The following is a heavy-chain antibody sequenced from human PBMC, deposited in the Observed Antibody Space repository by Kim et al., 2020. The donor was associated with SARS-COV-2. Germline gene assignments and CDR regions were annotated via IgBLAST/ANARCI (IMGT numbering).Heavy chain of an antibody. V-gene: IGHV3-23*01. J-gene: IGHJ4*02. CDR2: GRT. Sequence: GRTYYTDSVKGRFTISRDNSKNTLYLQMNSLRVEDTAVYYCAKARYYFDDWGQGTLVTVSS. CDR3: AKARYYFDD.